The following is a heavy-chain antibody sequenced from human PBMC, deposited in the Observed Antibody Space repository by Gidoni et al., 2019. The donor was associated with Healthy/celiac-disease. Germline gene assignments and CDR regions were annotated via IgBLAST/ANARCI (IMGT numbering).Heavy chain of an antibody. D-gene: IGHD2-15*01. CDR2: IFSNDEK. J-gene: IGHJ5*02. CDR1: GFSLSNARMG. Sequence: QVTLKESGPVLVKPTETLTLTCTVSGFSLSNARMGLSWIRQPPGKALEWLAHIFSNDEKSYSTSLNSRLTISKDTSKSQVVLTMTNMDPVDTATYYCARIYKPRPVVVAATPDGFDPWGQGTLVTVSS. CDR3: ARIYKPRPVVVAATPDGFDP. V-gene: IGHV2-26*01.